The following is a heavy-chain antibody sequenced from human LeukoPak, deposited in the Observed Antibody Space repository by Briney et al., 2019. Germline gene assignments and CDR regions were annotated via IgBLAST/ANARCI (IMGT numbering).Heavy chain of an antibody. J-gene: IGHJ6*03. CDR3: ARGRDCSTISCYFVSYYVDV. Sequence: GGSLRLSCAASGFTFSSYAMHWVRQAPGKGLEHVSAIHSNGGSTYYANSVKGRFTISRDNSKNTLYLQMDSLRAEDMAVYYCARGRDCSTISCYFVSYYVDVWGKGTTVTVSS. V-gene: IGHV3-64*01. D-gene: IGHD2-2*01. CDR2: IHSNGGST. CDR1: GFTFSSYA.